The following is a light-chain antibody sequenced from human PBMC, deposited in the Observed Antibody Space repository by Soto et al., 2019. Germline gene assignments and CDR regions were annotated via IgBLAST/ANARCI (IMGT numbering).Light chain of an antibody. CDR2: DAS. CDR3: QQRSNWGVT. Sequence: EIVLTQSPATLSLSPGERATLSCRASQSVSSYLAWYQQKPGQAPRLLIYDASNMATGIPARFSGSGSGTDFTLTISSLEPEDVAVYFCQQRSNWGVTFGGGTKVEIK. V-gene: IGKV3-11*01. CDR1: QSVSSY. J-gene: IGKJ4*01.